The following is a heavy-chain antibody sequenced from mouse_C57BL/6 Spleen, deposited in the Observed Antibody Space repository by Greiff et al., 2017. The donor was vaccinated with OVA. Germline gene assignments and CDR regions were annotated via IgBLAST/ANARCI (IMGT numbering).Heavy chain of an antibody. J-gene: IGHJ2*01. Sequence: EVQLQQSGPELVKPGASVKISCKASGYTFTDYYMNWVKQSHGKSLEWIGDINPNNGGTSYNQKFKGKATLTVDKSSSTAYMELRSLTSEDSAVYYCARENQGYWGQGTTLTVSS. CDR1: GYTFTDYY. CDR2: INPNNGGT. V-gene: IGHV1-26*01. CDR3: ARENQGY.